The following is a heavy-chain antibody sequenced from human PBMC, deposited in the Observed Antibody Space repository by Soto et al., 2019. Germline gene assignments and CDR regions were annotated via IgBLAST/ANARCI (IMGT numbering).Heavy chain of an antibody. V-gene: IGHV3-33*01. Sequence: QVQVVESGGGVVQPGRSLRLSCAASGFTFSRYGMHWVRQAPGKGLEWVAVIWYDGSNKYYADSVKGRFTISRDNSKNTLYLQMNRLRAEDTAVYYCARGAYGDTTNDLDIWGQGTMVPVSS. CDR3: ARGAYGDTTNDLDI. CDR2: IWYDGSNK. D-gene: IGHD4-17*01. J-gene: IGHJ3*02. CDR1: GFTFSRYG.